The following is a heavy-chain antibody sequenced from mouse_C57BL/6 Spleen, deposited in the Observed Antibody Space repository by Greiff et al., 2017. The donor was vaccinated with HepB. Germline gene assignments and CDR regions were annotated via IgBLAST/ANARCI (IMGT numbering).Heavy chain of an antibody. D-gene: IGHD2-4*01. J-gene: IGHJ2*01. Sequence: QVQLKQSGPELVKPGASVKISCKASGYAFSSSWMNWVKQRPGKGLEWIGRIYPGDGDTNYNGKFKGKATLTADKSSSTAYMQLSSLTSEDSAVYFCARAVGYDYDYFDYWGQGTTLTVSS. CDR1: GYAFSSSW. V-gene: IGHV1-82*01. CDR2: IYPGDGDT. CDR3: ARAVGYDYDYFDY.